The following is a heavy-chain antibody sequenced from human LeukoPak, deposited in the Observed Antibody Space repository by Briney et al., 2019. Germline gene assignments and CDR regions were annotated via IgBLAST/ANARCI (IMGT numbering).Heavy chain of an antibody. Sequence: PGGSLRLSCAASGFTFSSYSMNWVRQAPGKGLEWVSSISSSSSYIYYADSVKGRFTISRDNAKNSLYLRMNSLRAEDTAVYYCAREESGSSLWFRELDYWGQGTLVTVSS. CDR1: GFTFSSYS. J-gene: IGHJ4*02. CDR2: ISSSSSYI. V-gene: IGHV3-21*01. CDR3: AREESGSSLWFRELDY. D-gene: IGHD3-10*01.